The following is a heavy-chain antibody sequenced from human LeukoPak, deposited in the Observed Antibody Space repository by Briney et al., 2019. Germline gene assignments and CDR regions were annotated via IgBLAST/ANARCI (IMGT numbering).Heavy chain of an antibody. CDR2: ISGSGGST. D-gene: IGHD1-26*01. J-gene: IGHJ4*02. CDR1: GFTFSSYA. CDR3: AKDRLIVGAARYYFDY. Sequence: GGSLRLSCAASGFTFSSYAMSWVRQAPGKGLEWVSAISGSGGSTYCADSVKGRFTISRDNSKSTLYLQMNSLRAEDTAVYYCAKDRLIVGAARYYFDYWGQGTLVTVSS. V-gene: IGHV3-23*01.